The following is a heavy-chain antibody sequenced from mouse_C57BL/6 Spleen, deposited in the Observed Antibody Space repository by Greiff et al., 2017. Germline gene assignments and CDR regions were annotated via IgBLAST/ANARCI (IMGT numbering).Heavy chain of an antibody. D-gene: IGHD2-4*01. Sequence: VKLVESGAELARPGASVKLSCKASGYTFTSYGISWVKQRTGQGLEWIGEIYPRSGNTYYNEKFKGKATLTADKSSSTAYMELRSLTSEDSAVYFCATYDYERFAYWGQGTMVTVSA. CDR3: ATYDYERFAY. V-gene: IGHV1-81*01. CDR2: IYPRSGNT. CDR1: GYTFTSYG. J-gene: IGHJ3*01.